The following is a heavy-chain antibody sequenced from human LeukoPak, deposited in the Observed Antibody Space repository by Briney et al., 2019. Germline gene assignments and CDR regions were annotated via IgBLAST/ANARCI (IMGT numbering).Heavy chain of an antibody. Sequence: ASVKVSCKVSGYTLTELSMHWVRQAPGKGLEWMGGFDPEDGETIYAQKFQGRVTMTEDTSTDTAYMELSSLRSEDTAVYYCATDSPMITFGGVIVRRPDYYYYGMDVWGQGTTVTVSS. D-gene: IGHD3-16*02. J-gene: IGHJ6*02. CDR2: FDPEDGET. CDR1: GYTLTELS. CDR3: ATDSPMITFGGVIVRRPDYYYYGMDV. V-gene: IGHV1-24*01.